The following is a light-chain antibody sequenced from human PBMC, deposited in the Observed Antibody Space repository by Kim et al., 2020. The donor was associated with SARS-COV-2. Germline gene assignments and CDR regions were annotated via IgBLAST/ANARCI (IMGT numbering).Light chain of an antibody. CDR1: NIESKS. Sequence: APGETARITCGGNNIESKSVLWYQQKPGQAPFLIIYYHGDRPSGIPERFSGSNSGNTANLTISRVEAGDEADYYCQVWDDSSDHYVFGTGTKVTVL. V-gene: IGLV3-21*04. CDR2: YHG. J-gene: IGLJ1*01. CDR3: QVWDDSSDHYV.